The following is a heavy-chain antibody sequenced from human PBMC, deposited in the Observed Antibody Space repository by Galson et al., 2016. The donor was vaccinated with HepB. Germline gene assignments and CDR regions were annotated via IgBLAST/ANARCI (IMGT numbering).Heavy chain of an antibody. D-gene: IGHD2-8*01. Sequence: SLRLSCAASGFTFSGSAIHWVRQASGKGLEWVGRIRTKANSYATTYAASVKGRFTISRDDSRNTAYLQMNSLKTEDTAVYYCTRLGGGYCSNGVCYTDYYYYYSLDVWGQGTTVTVSS. CDR3: TRLGGGYCSNGVCYTDYYYYYSLDV. V-gene: IGHV3-73*01. J-gene: IGHJ6*02. CDR1: GFTFSGSA. CDR2: IRTKANSYAT.